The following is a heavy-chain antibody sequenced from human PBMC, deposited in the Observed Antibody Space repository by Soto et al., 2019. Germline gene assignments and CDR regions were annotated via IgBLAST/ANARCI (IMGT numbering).Heavy chain of an antibody. D-gene: IGHD2-15*01. CDR2: ISAYNANA. CDR3: ARGTPSRGGKKFDH. V-gene: IGHV1-18*01. Sequence: ASVKVSCKASGYTFRNFGISWVRQAPGQGLEWMGWISAYNANANYAQKFQGRVTMTRNTSISTAYMELSSLRSEDTAVYYCARGTPSRGGKKFDHWGQGILVTVSS. J-gene: IGHJ4*02. CDR1: GYTFRNFG.